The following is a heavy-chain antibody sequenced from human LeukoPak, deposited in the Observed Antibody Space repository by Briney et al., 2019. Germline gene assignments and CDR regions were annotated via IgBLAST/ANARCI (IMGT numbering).Heavy chain of an antibody. CDR1: GFTFSSYA. Sequence: GGSLRLSCAAPGFTFSSYAMHWVRQAPGKGLEWVAVISYDGSNKYYADSVKGRFTISRDNSKNTLYLQMNSLRAEDTAVYYCARGGSPVLRFLEWLPDAFDIWGQGTMVTVSS. CDR2: ISYDGSNK. CDR3: ARGGSPVLRFLEWLPDAFDI. D-gene: IGHD3-3*01. J-gene: IGHJ3*02. V-gene: IGHV3-30-3*01.